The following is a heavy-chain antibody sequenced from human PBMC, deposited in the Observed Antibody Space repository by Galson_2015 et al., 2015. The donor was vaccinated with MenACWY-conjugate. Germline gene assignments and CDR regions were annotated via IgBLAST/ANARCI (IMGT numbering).Heavy chain of an antibody. Sequence: SLSLGCAASGFTFSDYYMSWLRQAPGKGLEWVSYISDSSFYTNYADSVKGRFTISRDNAKHSLYLQMNIQRAEHTAVYHRAKEWATLSTLYYFDYWGQGTLVTVSS. V-gene: IGHV3-11*05. J-gene: IGHJ4*02. D-gene: IGHD4-17*01. CDR1: GFTFSDYY. CDR2: ISDSSFYT. CDR3: AKEWATLSTLYYFDY.